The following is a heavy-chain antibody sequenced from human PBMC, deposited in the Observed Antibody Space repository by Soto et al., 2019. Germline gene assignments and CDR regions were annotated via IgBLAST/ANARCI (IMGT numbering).Heavy chain of an antibody. CDR2: IRAYNSNT. V-gene: IGHV1-18*01. Sequence: QVQLVQSGAEVKKPGAPVKVSCKASGYTFTSYGISWVRQAPGQGLELVGWIRAYNSNTNYAKKLQGRVTITTDKSTSTAYMEMRSLRSDDTAVYYCASNPSYGGAFDYWGQGTLVTASS. J-gene: IGHJ4*02. CDR1: GYTFTSYG. CDR3: ASNPSYGGAFDY. D-gene: IGHD2-21*01.